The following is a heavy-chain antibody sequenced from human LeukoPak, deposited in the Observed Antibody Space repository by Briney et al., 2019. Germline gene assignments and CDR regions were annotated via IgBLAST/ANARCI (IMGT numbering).Heavy chain of an antibody. Sequence: PGGSLRLSCAASGFTFSSYGMHWVRQAPGKGLEWVAVIWYDGSNKYYAASVTGRFTISRDNSKNTLYLQMNSLRAEDTAVYYCAKDPSGRWSGSYVYYWGQGTLVTVSS. J-gene: IGHJ4*02. CDR3: AKDPSGRWSGSYVYY. V-gene: IGHV3-33*06. D-gene: IGHD1-26*01. CDR2: IWYDGSNK. CDR1: GFTFSSYG.